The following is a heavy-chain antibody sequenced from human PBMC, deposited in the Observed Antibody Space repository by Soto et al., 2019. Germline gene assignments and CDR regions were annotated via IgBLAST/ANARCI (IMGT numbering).Heavy chain of an antibody. CDR2: INHSGST. D-gene: IGHD2-2*02. J-gene: IGHJ4*02. Sequence: ETLSLTCAVYGGSFSGYYWSWIRQPPGKGLEWIGEINHSGSTNYNPSLKSRVTISVDTSKNQFSLKLSSVTAADTAVYYCARGPIPLYFDYWGQGTLVTVSS. CDR1: GGSFSGYY. CDR3: ARGPIPLYFDY. V-gene: IGHV4-34*01.